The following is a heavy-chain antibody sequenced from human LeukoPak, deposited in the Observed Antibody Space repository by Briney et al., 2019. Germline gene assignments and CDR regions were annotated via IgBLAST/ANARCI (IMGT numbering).Heavy chain of an antibody. D-gene: IGHD6-13*01. CDR1: GYIFTSYD. J-gene: IGHJ5*02. V-gene: IGHV1-18*01. CDR3: ARQQLVPNWFDP. Sequence: GASVKVSCKASGYIFTSYDISWVRQAPGQRLEWMGWIRSNDGHTKYAQKFQGRVTMTIDTFTTTVYMELRSLTSDDTAMYYCARQQLVPNWFDPWGQGTLVTVSS. CDR2: IRSNDGHT.